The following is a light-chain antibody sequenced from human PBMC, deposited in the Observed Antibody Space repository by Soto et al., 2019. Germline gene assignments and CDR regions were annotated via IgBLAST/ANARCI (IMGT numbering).Light chain of an antibody. CDR1: QNIRTF. CDR2: QAS. Sequence: DIQMTQSPSTLSASVGDRFTITCRASQNIRTFLAWYQHKAGKAPKLLIYQASSLENGVPSRFGGSGSGTEFTLTISSLQPDEFATYYCQQYESYPWTFGQGTKVEIK. CDR3: QQYESYPWT. V-gene: IGKV1-5*03. J-gene: IGKJ1*01.